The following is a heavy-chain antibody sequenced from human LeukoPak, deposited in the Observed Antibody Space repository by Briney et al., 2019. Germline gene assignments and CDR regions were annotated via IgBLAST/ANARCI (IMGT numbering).Heavy chain of an antibody. CDR1: GGTFSSYA. J-gene: IGHJ4*02. D-gene: IGHD4-17*01. Sequence: SVKVSCKASGGTFSSYAINWVRQAPGQGLEWMGGIIPNFGTANSAKKFQGRVTITADESTSTAYMELSSLRSEDTAVYYCARGPSHYGDYNYFDYWGQGTLVTVSS. V-gene: IGHV1-69*13. CDR2: IIPNFGTA. CDR3: ARGPSHYGDYNYFDY.